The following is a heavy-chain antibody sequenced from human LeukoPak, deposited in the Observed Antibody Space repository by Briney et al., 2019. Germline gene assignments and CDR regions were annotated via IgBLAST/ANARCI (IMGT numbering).Heavy chain of an antibody. CDR3: AKSNGYGLIDY. CDR1: GASISSSNYY. V-gene: IGHV4-39*01. D-gene: IGHD5-12*01. CDR2: IYSSGNT. J-gene: IGHJ4*02. Sequence: SETLSLTCAVSGASISSSNYYWGCVRQSPGKGLEWIGNIYSSGNTYYNASLKSRVTMFIDTSKNQFSLKLSSVTAADTAMYYCAKSNGYGLIDYWGQGTLVTVSS.